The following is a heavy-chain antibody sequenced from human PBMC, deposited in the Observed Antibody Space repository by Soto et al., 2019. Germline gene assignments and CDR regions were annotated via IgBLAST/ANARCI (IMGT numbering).Heavy chain of an antibody. D-gene: IGHD1-7*01. CDR3: AKGTTYVFYYFDY. V-gene: IGHV3-23*01. CDR2: ISGSGGST. Sequence: PGKGLEWVSAISGSGGSTYYADSVKGRFTISRDNSKNTLYLQMNSLRAEDTAVYYCAKGTTYVFYYFDYWGQGTLVTVSS. J-gene: IGHJ4*02.